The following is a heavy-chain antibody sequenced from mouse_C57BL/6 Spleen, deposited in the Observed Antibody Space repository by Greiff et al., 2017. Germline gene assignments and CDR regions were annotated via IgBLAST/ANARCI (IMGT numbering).Heavy chain of an antibody. J-gene: IGHJ1*03. CDR1: GFSLSTLGMG. V-gene: IGHV8-8*01. Sequence: QVTLKESGPGILQPSQTLSLTCSFSGFSLSTLGMGVGWIRQPSGKGLEWLAHIWWDDDKYYNPALKSRLTIPKDTSKNQVFLKIANVDTADTATYYCARVITTVVATPYWYFDVWGTGTTVTVSS. CDR3: ARVITTVVATPYWYFDV. D-gene: IGHD1-1*01. CDR2: IWWDDDK.